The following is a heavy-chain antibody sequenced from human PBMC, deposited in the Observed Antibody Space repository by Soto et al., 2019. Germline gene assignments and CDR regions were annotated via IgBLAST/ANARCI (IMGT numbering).Heavy chain of an antibody. CDR1: GFTFSSYA. Sequence: GGSLRLSCAASGFTFSSYAMSWVRQAPGKGLEWVSAISGSGGSTYYADSVKGRFTISRDNSKNTLYLQMNSLRAEDTAVYYCAKDLVEVSSTSCYDYWGQGTLVTVSS. CDR3: AKDLVEVSSTSCYDY. CDR2: ISGSGGST. D-gene: IGHD2-2*01. J-gene: IGHJ4*02. V-gene: IGHV3-23*01.